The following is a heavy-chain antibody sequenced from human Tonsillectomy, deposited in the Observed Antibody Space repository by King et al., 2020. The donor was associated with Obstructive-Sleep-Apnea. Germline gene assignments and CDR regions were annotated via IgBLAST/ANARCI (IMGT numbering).Heavy chain of an antibody. J-gene: IGHJ4*02. CDR3: AKEGGGSGVYWVDS. V-gene: IGHV3-23*04. D-gene: IGHD3-10*01. Sequence: VQLVESGGGLVQPGGSLRLSCAASGFTFSTYAISWVRQAPGKGLEGVSAINRRGTTFYAGSVRGRFTISRDNSKYTVDLQVNSRRDEDTAIYYCAKEGGGSGVYWVDSWGQGTLVTVSS. CDR1: GFTFSTYA. CDR2: INRRGTT.